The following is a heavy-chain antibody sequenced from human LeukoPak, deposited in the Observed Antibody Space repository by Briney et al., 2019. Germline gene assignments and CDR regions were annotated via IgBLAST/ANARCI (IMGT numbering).Heavy chain of an antibody. CDR3: ARVRYSSSSLYCYYYYMDV. J-gene: IGHJ6*03. CDR1: GGSFSGYY. V-gene: IGHV4-34*01. D-gene: IGHD6-6*01. Sequence: SETLSLTCAVSGGSFSGYYWSSIRQPPGKGLEWIGEINHSGRTNYNPSPKSRANIPVDTSKNQFSVKLSSVTAADRAVYFCARVRYSSSSLYCYYYYMDVWGKGTTVTVSS. CDR2: INHSGRT.